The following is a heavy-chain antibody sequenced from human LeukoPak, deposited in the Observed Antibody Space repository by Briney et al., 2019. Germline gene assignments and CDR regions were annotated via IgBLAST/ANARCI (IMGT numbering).Heavy chain of an antibody. CDR1: GFTFRSYS. CDR2: ISSSSSTI. CDR3: ARDALQLTGNYVTRWWFDP. J-gene: IGHJ5*02. V-gene: IGHV3-48*01. Sequence: PTGGSLRLSCTASGFTFRSYSMNWVRRAPGKGLEWVSYISSSSSTIYYADSVRGRFTISRDNAKNSLYLQMNSLSAEDTAFYYCARDALQLTGNYVTRWWFDPWGQGTLVTVSS. D-gene: IGHD3-9*01.